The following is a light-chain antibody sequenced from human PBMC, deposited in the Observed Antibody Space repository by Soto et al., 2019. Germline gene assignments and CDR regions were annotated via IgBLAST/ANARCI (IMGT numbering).Light chain of an antibody. Sequence: DIQMTQSPSTLSASVGDRVTIXXRASQSIGSYLNWYRQKPGKAPNXLIYDASSLQSGVPSRFSGSGSGTQFTLTISSLQPDDFATYFCQQYNSYSITFGQGTRLEIK. CDR1: QSIGSY. CDR2: DAS. V-gene: IGKV1-5*01. J-gene: IGKJ5*01. CDR3: QQYNSYSIT.